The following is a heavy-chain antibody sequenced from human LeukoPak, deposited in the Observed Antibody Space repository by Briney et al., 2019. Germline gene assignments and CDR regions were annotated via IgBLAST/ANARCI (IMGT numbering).Heavy chain of an antibody. CDR2: IYTSGST. CDR3: ARVFYHYGSGSYYRRGNWFDP. CDR1: GGSISSYY. D-gene: IGHD3-10*01. Sequence: PSETLSLTCTVSGGSISSYYWSWIRQPAGKGLEWIGRIYTSGSTNYNPSLKSRVTISVDTSKNQFSLKLSSVTAADTAVYYCARVFYHYGSGSYYRRGNWFDPWGQGTLVTVST. V-gene: IGHV4-4*07. J-gene: IGHJ5*02.